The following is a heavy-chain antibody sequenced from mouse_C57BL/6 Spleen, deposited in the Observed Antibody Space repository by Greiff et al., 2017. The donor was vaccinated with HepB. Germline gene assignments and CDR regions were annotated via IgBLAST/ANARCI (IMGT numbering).Heavy chain of an antibody. Sequence: QVQLQQPGAELVKPGASVKLSCKASGYTFTSYWMQWVKQRPGQGLEWIGEIDPSDSYTNYNQKFKGKATLTVDTSSSTAYMQLSSRTSEDSAVYYCARRPPYYSNLAWFAYWGQGTLVTVSA. CDR1: GYTFTSYW. V-gene: IGHV1-50*01. CDR2: IDPSDSYT. J-gene: IGHJ3*01. CDR3: ARRPPYYSNLAWFAY. D-gene: IGHD2-5*01.